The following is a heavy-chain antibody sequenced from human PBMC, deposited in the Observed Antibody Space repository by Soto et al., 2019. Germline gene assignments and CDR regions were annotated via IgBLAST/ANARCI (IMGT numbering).Heavy chain of an antibody. CDR1: GGSVSSGSYY. J-gene: IGHJ4*02. Sequence: PSETLSLTCTVSGGSVSSGSYYWSWIRQPPGKGLEWIGYIYYSGSTNYNPSLKSRVTISVDTSKNQFSLKLSSVTAADTAVYYCARGRLLYYYDSSGYRGQVDYWGQGTLVTVSS. CDR3: ARGRLLYYYDSSGYRGQVDY. D-gene: IGHD3-22*01. CDR2: IYYSGST. V-gene: IGHV4-61*01.